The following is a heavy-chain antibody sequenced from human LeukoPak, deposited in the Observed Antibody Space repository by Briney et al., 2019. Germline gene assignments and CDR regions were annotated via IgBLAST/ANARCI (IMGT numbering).Heavy chain of an antibody. V-gene: IGHV3-9*01. CDR2: ISWNRGSI. J-gene: IGHJ3*02. Sequence: GGSLRLPCAASGFTFDDYAMHWVRQAPGKGLEWVSGISWNRGSIDYADSVKGRFTISRDNAKNSLYLQMNSLSAEDTALYYCVKDHRWAAGGTRGAFDIWGQGTMVTVSS. D-gene: IGHD6-13*01. CDR3: VKDHRWAAGGTRGAFDI. CDR1: GFTFDDYA.